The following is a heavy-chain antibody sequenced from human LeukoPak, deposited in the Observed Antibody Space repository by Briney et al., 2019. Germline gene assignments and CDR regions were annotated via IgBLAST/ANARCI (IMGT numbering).Heavy chain of an antibody. V-gene: IGHV3-23*01. J-gene: IGHJ4*02. CDR3: AIYSSSWFQNYFDY. CDR1: GFTFSSYA. Sequence: GGPLRLSCAASGFTFSSYAMSWVRQAPGKGLEWVSAISGSGGSTYYADSVKGRFTIPRDNSKNTLYLQMNSLRAEDTAVYYCAIYSSSWFQNYFDYWGQGTLVTVSS. CDR2: ISGSGGST. D-gene: IGHD6-13*01.